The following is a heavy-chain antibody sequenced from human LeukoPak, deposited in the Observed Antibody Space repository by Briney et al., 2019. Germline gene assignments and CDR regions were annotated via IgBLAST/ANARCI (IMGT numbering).Heavy chain of an antibody. CDR3: ARDISVRDAAWWFNP. D-gene: IGHD5-24*01. CDR1: GYTFTSKY. CDR2: INPTGGST. J-gene: IGHJ5*02. V-gene: IGHV1-46*01. Sequence: ASVKVSCKASGYTFTSKYMHWVRQAPGQGLEWMGVINPTGGSTSYAHKFQGRITLTRDMSTSTDYLELSSLRSDDTAVYYCARDISVRDAAWWFNPWGQGTLVAVSS.